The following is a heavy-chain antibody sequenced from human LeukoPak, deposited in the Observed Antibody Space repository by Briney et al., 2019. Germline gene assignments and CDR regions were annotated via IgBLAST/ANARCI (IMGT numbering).Heavy chain of an antibody. D-gene: IGHD4-23*01. CDR1: GFTFCSDS. CDR2: ISSRRGTI. J-gene: IGHJ3*02. CDR3: AKDRSPPLMTTVIKEGDAFDI. V-gene: IGHV3-48*01. Sequence: GGSLRLSRAASGFTFCSDSMNWVREAPGEGLGWVSYISSRRGTIYDAGYVKGRFTISRANAKNSLYLQMNTLRAEDTTVYYWAKDRSPPLMTTVIKEGDAFDIWGQGTMVTVSA.